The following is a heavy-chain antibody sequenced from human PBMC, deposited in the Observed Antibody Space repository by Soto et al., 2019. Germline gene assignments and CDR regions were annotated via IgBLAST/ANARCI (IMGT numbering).Heavy chain of an antibody. Sequence: ASETLSLMCTVSGGSSISGDYYWSWIRQPPGKGLEWIGYIYYSATTYYNPSLKSRLTISIDTSKNQFSLKLSSVTAADTAMYFCARGFRGVYFDFWGQGTLVTV. CDR1: GGSSISGDYY. V-gene: IGHV4-30-4*01. CDR2: IYYSATT. D-gene: IGHD3-10*01. J-gene: IGHJ4*02. CDR3: ARGFRGVYFDF.